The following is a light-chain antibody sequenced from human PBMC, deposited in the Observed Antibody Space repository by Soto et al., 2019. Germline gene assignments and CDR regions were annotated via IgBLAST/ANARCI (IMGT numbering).Light chain of an antibody. V-gene: IGLV3-9*01. CDR2: RDN. Sequence: SYELTQPLSVSVALGQTARITCGGNNIESKNVHWYQQKPGQAPVLAIYRDNKRPSGSPERFSGSNSGNTATLTITRAQAXXXXXXXCQVWDSSTVVFGGGTKLT. J-gene: IGLJ2*01. CDR3: QVWDSSTVV. CDR1: NIESKN.